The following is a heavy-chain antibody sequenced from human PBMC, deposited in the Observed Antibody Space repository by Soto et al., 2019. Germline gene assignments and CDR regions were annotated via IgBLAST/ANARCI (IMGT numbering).Heavy chain of an antibody. CDR1: GYTFTSYG. CDR2: ISAYNGNT. J-gene: IGHJ4*02. Sequence: QVQLVQSGAEVKKPGASVKVSCKASGYTFTSYGISWVRQAPGQGLEWMGWISAYNGNTNYAQKRQXAVCTXXDTSTSTAYMELRSLRSDDTAVYYCARDLHGDPYYWGQGTLVTVSS. V-gene: IGHV1-18*01. CDR3: ARDLHGDPYY. D-gene: IGHD4-17*01.